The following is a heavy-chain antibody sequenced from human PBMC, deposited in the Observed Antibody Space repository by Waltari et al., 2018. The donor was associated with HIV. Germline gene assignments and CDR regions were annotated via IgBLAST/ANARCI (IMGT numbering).Heavy chain of an antibody. Sequence: QVELVESGGGVVQPARSLSLSCAASGSPFRASGRHWVRQAPGKGLDWVGMIWSDGRNEYYADSVKGRFTISRDNSKNTVYLQMNSLRAEDTAVYYCARDKGTRYLDQWGQGTLVTVSS. D-gene: IGHD1-7*01. CDR1: GSPFRASG. CDR2: IWSDGRNE. CDR3: ARDKGTRYLDQ. V-gene: IGHV3-33*01. J-gene: IGHJ5*02.